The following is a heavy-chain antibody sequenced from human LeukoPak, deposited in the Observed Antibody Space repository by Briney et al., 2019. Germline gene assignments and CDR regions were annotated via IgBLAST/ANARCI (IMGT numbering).Heavy chain of an antibody. J-gene: IGHJ5*02. Sequence: GRSLRLSXAASGFTFSDYYMSWIRQAPGRGVEWVSCISNSGTTRYYADSVKGRFTISRDNAKNSLYLQMNSLRAEDTAVYYCARDQTGITVAATGWFDPWGQGTLVTVSS. CDR3: ARDQTGITVAATGWFDP. V-gene: IGHV3-11*04. CDR2: ISNSGTTR. D-gene: IGHD6-19*01. CDR1: GFTFSDYY.